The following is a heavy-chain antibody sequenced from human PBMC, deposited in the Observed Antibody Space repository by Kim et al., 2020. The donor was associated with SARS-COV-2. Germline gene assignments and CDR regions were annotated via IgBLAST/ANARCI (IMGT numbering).Heavy chain of an antibody. CDR2: TSYSGST. CDR3: TRDYSTGYFDY. D-gene: IGHD6-19*01. Sequence: RQPPRKGLEKIEPTSYSGSTNYNPTLKSRITISMHTSRNQFSLNLSSVTAADTAMYYCTRDYSTGYFDYWGPGTLVTVTS. J-gene: IGHJ4*02. V-gene: IGHV4-59*01.